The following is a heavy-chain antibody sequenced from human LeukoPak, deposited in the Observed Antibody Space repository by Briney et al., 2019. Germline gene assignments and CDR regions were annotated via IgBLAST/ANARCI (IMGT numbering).Heavy chain of an antibody. J-gene: IGHJ5*02. Sequence: TLSLTCTVSGGSISSYYWSWIRQPPGKALEWLALIYWDDDKRYSPSLKSRLTVAKDTSKNQVVLTMTNIDPVDTATYYCAHNPPHYGDSFDPWGQGTLVTVSS. V-gene: IGHV2-5*08. CDR1: GGSISSYYW. CDR2: IYWDDDK. D-gene: IGHD4-17*01. CDR3: AHNPPHYGDSFDP.